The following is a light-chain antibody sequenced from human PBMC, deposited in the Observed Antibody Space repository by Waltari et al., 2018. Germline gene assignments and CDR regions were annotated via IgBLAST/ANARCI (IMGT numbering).Light chain of an antibody. CDR1: QSVGTY. V-gene: IGKV3-11*01. CDR2: DAS. CDR3: QQRRNWPLT. J-gene: IGKJ4*01. Sequence: EIVLTQSPDILSFSPGERATLSCRASQSVGTYLAWYQQRPGQSPRLLIYDASYKATGHPSRVSGSGSETDFALTISSLRREDFAVYYCQQRRNWPLTFGGGTRVQI.